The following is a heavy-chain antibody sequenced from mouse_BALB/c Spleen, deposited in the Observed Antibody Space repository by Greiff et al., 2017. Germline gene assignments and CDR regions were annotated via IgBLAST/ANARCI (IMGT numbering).Heavy chain of an antibody. CDR3: ARRGLRRSWYFDV. CDR1: GYTFTSYW. D-gene: IGHD2-2*01. Sequence: QVQLQQPGAELVKPGASVKLSCKASGYTFTSYWMHWVKQRPGQGLEWIGEIDPSDSYTNYNQKFKGKATFTVDKSSSTAYMQLSSLTSEDSAVYYCARRGLRRSWYFDVWGAGTTVTVSS. CDR2: IDPSDSYT. J-gene: IGHJ1*01. V-gene: IGHV1-69*02.